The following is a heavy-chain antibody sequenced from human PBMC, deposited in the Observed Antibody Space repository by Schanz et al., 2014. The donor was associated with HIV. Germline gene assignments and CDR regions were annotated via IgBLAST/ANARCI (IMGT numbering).Heavy chain of an antibody. V-gene: IGHV3-33*01. CDR2: IWYGGSNK. Sequence: QVHLEESGGGVVQPGRSLRLSCAASGFTFSNYGMHWVRQAPGKGLEWMAVIWYGGSNKYYADSVKGRFTISRDNSKNTLYLQMNSLRAEDTAVYYCARDDCSGGSCYSNYYYGMDVWGQGTTVTVSS. D-gene: IGHD2-15*01. CDR1: GFTFSNYG. J-gene: IGHJ6*02. CDR3: ARDDCSGGSCYSNYYYGMDV.